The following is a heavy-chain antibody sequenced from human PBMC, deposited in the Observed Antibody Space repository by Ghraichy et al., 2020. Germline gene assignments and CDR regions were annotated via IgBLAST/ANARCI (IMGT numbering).Heavy chain of an antibody. V-gene: IGHV3-53*01. J-gene: IGHJ4*02. D-gene: IGHD6-6*01. CDR3: ARGPYIAARD. CDR2: IYSGGST. Sequence: LSLTCAASGFTVSTNYMSWVRQAPGKGLEWVSIIYSGGSTYYADSVKGRFTISRDNSKNTLYLQMNSLRAEDTAIYYCARGPYIAARDWGQGTLVTVSS. CDR1: GFTVSTNY.